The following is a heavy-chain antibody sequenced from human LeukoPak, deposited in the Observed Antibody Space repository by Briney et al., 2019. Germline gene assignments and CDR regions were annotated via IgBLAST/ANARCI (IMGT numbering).Heavy chain of an antibody. Sequence: GGSLRLSCAASGFTFSNAWMSWVRQAPGKGLEWVGRIKSKPDGGTIDYAAPVKGRFTISRDDSKNTLYLQMDGLKTEDTAVYYCATGALFDIWGQGAMVTVSS. J-gene: IGHJ3*02. V-gene: IGHV3-15*01. CDR1: GFTFSNAW. CDR3: ATGALFDI. D-gene: IGHD1-26*01. CDR2: IKSKPDGGTI.